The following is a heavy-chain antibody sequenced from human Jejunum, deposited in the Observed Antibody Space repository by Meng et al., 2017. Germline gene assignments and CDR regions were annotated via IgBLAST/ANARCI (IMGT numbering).Heavy chain of an antibody. CDR2: ISSGGDTI. V-gene: IGHV3-48*03. Sequence: GESLKISCVASGFYFSDFEMNWVRQAPGKGLEWISYISSGGDTINYADSVKGRLTISRDNARNSLYLQMTSLRADDKAVYYCARVGSSFDKWGQGTLVTVSS. J-gene: IGHJ4*02. D-gene: IGHD6-6*01. CDR1: GFYFSDFE. CDR3: ARVGSSFDK.